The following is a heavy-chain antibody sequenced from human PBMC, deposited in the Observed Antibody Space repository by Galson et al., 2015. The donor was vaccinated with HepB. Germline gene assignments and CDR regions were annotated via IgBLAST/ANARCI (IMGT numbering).Heavy chain of an antibody. Sequence: SLRLSCAASGFTFSNAWMSWVRQAPGKGLEWVGRIKSKTDGGTTDYAAPVKGRFTISRDDSKNTLYLQMNSLKTEDTAVYYCTTEVGVVILLDYFDYWGQGTLVTVSS. CDR2: IKSKTDGGTT. CDR1: GFTFSNAW. J-gene: IGHJ4*02. V-gene: IGHV3-15*01. CDR3: TTEVGVVILLDYFDY. D-gene: IGHD3-3*01.